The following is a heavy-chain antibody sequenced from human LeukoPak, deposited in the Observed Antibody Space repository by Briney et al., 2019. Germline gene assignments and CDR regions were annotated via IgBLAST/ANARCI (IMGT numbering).Heavy chain of an antibody. CDR2: IIPLFGTT. Sequence: SVKVSCKASGGTFSSYSITWVRQAPGQGLEWMGGIIPLFGTTSYALKFQGRVTITADESTTTAYMELSSLRSEDTALYYCATEGGWQPTDFGDHVYWGQGTLVTVSS. V-gene: IGHV1-69*01. CDR3: ATEGGWQPTDFGDHVY. CDR1: GGTFSSYS. J-gene: IGHJ4*02. D-gene: IGHD4-17*01.